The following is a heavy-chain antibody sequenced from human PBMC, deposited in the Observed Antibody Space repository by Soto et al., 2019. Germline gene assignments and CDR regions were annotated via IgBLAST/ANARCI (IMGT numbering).Heavy chain of an antibody. J-gene: IGHJ4*02. Sequence: PSETLSLTCTVSGGSISSSSYYWGWIRQPPGKGLEWIGTIYYSGSTYYNPSLMSRVTISVDTSKNQFSLTLSSVTAAGTAVYYCAISYYYDSRGYYPVDYWGQGTLVTVSS. V-gene: IGHV4-39*01. CDR1: GGSISSSSYY. D-gene: IGHD3-22*01. CDR2: IYYSGST. CDR3: AISYYYDSRGYYPVDY.